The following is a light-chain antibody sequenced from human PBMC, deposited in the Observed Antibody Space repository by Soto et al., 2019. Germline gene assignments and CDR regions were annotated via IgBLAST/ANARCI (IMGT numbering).Light chain of an antibody. J-gene: IGKJ5*01. Sequence: EVVLTQSPGTLSLSPGESATLSCRASQSVSSSYLAWYQQKPGQAPRLLIYGASSRATGIPDRFSGSGSGTDFTLTISRLEPEDFAVCYCQQYGSSPPITFGQGTRLEI. CDR1: QSVSSSY. V-gene: IGKV3-20*01. CDR3: QQYGSSPPIT. CDR2: GAS.